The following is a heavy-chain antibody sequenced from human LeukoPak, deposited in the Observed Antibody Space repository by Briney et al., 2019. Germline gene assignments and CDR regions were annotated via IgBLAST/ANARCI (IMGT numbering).Heavy chain of an antibody. J-gene: IGHJ4*02. D-gene: IGHD2-2*01. CDR3: ARDFVVVPAAYYFDY. Sequence: PSETLSLTCTVSGGSISSYFWSWIRQPAGEGLEWIGHISTSGSTNYNPSLKSRVTMSLDTSKNQFSVKLNSVTAADTAVYFCARDFVVVPAAYYFDYWGQGTLVTVSS. CDR2: ISTSGST. V-gene: IGHV4-4*07. CDR1: GGSISSYF.